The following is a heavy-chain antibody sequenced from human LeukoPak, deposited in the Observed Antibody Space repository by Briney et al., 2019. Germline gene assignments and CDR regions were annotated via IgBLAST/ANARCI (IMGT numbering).Heavy chain of an antibody. D-gene: IGHD2-2*01. CDR2: ISAYNGNT. J-gene: IGHJ4*02. V-gene: IGHV1-18*01. CDR3: ARGGSYQPLLPFDY. Sequence: ASVKVSCKASGYTFTNYHISWVRQAPGQGLEWMGWISAYNGNTNYAQKLQGRVTMTRDTSISTAYMELSRLRSDDTAVYYCARGGSYQPLLPFDYWGQGTLVTVSS. CDR1: GYTFTNYH.